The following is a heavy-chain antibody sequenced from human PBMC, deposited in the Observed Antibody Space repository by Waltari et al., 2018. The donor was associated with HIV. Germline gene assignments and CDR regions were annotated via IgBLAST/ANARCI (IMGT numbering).Heavy chain of an antibody. CDR1: GDSISNNRAT. CDR2: TDYRSKWNY. V-gene: IGHV6-1*01. D-gene: IGHD2-21*01. J-gene: IGHJ6*02. CDR3: ASSPGDGYFYYGRDV. Sequence: QVQLQQSGPGLVKPSQTLSLTCAISGDSISNNRATWNWIRQSPSRGLEWLGRTDYRSKWNYDYAVSVKGRITIEADTSKNQFSLQLNSVTPEDTGVYYCASSPGDGYFYYGRDVWGQGTTVTVSS.